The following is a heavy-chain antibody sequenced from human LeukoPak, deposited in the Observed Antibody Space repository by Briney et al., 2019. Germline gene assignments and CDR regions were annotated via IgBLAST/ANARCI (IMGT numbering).Heavy chain of an antibody. CDR1: GFTVSDYY. CDR2: ISPSGTTT. V-gene: IGHV3-11*01. D-gene: IGHD4-23*01. J-gene: IGHJ4*02. CDR3: ASELYGGGFDY. Sequence: GGSLRLSCAASGFTVSDYYMSWIRQAPGKGLEWVSYISPSGTTTYYVDSVKGRFTISRDNAKNSLYLQMDSLRADDTAIYYCASELYGGGFDYWGQGTLVTVSS.